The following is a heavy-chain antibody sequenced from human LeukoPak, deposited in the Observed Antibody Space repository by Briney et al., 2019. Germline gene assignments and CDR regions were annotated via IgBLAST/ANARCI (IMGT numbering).Heavy chain of an antibody. V-gene: IGHV3-21*01. CDR3: ASLEDYYYYMDV. Sequence: KPGGSLRLSCAASGFTFGSYSMNWVRQAPGKGLEWVSSISSSSSYIYYADSVKGRFTISRDNAKNSLYLQMNSLRAEDTAVYYCASLEDYYYYMDVWGKGTTVTVSS. D-gene: IGHD3-3*01. CDR2: ISSSSSYI. CDR1: GFTFGSYS. J-gene: IGHJ6*03.